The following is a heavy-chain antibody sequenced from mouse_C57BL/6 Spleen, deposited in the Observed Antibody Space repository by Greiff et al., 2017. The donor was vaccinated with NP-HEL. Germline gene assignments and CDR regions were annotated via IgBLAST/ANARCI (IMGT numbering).Heavy chain of an antibody. CDR1: GFNIKDDY. CDR3: TTERLPVDY. J-gene: IGHJ2*01. D-gene: IGHD2-4*01. CDR2: IDPENGDT. Sequence: EVKLQESGAELVRPGASVKLSCTASGFNIKDDYMHWVKQRPEQGLEWIGWIDPENGDTEYASKFQGKATITADTSSNTAYLQLSSLTSEDTAVYYCTTERLPVDYWGQGTTLTVSS. V-gene: IGHV14-4*01.